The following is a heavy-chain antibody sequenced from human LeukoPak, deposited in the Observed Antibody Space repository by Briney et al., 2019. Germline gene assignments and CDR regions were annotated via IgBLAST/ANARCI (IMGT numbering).Heavy chain of an antibody. CDR1: GFTFSHHW. CDR2: INQDGSEK. V-gene: IGHV3-7*01. J-gene: IGHJ4*02. CDR3: AREQVGATSFDY. Sequence: GGSLRLSCASSGFTFSHHWMSWVRQAPGKGLEWVANINQDGSEKSYVESAKGRFTISRDNAKKSLYLQMNNLRDDDTAVYYCAREQVGATSFDYWGQGTLVTVSS. D-gene: IGHD1-26*01.